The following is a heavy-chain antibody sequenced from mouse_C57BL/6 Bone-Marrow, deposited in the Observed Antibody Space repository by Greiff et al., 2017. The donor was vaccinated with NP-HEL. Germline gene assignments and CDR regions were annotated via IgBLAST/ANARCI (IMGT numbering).Heavy chain of an antibody. Sequence: EVHLVESGGGLVQPKGSLKLSCAASGFSFNTYAMNWVRQAPGKGLEWVARIRSKSNNYATYYADSVKDRFTISRDDSESMLYLQMNNLKTEDTAMYYCVRTLDLWFAYWGQGTLVTVSA. J-gene: IGHJ3*01. CDR2: IRSKSNNYAT. V-gene: IGHV10-1*01. CDR1: GFSFNTYA. CDR3: VRTLDLWFAY.